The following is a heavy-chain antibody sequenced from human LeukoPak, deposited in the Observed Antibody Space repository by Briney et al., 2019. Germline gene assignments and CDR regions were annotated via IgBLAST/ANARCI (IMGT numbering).Heavy chain of an antibody. CDR3: AREWFGNFDY. D-gene: IGHD3-10*01. V-gene: IGHV4-59*11. CDR2: MYDSART. Sequence: SETLSLTCTVPGGSMSSHHWSWIRQPPGKELEWIGYMYDSARTKDNPSLQSRLTLSADTSKNQFSLKLSSVTAADTAVYYCAREWFGNFDYWGQGTLVTVSS. J-gene: IGHJ4*02. CDR1: GGSMSSHH.